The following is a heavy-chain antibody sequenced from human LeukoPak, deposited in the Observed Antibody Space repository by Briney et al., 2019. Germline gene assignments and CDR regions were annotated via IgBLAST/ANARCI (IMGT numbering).Heavy chain of an antibody. CDR1: GYTFTGYY. Sequence: ASVKVSCKASGYTFTGYYMHWVRQAPGQGLEWMRWINPNSGGTNYAQKFQGRVTMTRDTSISTAYMELSRLRSDDTAVYYCARDRGYQYYMDVWGKGTTVTVSS. V-gene: IGHV1-2*02. D-gene: IGHD3-10*01. CDR2: INPNSGGT. J-gene: IGHJ6*03. CDR3: ARDRGYQYYMDV.